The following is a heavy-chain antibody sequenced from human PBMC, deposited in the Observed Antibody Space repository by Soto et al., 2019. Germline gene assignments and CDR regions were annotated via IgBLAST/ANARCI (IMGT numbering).Heavy chain of an antibody. CDR2: ISGSGGAT. V-gene: IGHV3-23*01. CDR3: AKDRPVNRNVPSPGDNWFDS. D-gene: IGHD1-1*01. Sequence: EVQLLESGGGLVQPGTSLRLSCAASGFTFSNYAMTWVRQAPGKGLEWVSTISGSGGATYYADSMKGRFTISRDNSKNAVSLQMNNLRVEDTAIYYCAKDRPVNRNVPSPGDNWFDSWGQGTLVTVSS. CDR1: GFTFSNYA. J-gene: IGHJ5*01.